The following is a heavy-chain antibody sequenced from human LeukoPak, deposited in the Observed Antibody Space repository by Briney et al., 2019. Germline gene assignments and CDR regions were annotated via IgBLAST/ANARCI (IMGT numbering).Heavy chain of an antibody. J-gene: IGHJ4*02. CDR3: AKAGHYGSGSYYSDY. Sequence: GASVKVSCKASGYTFSSYAMSWVRQAPGKGLEWVSAISGSGGSTYYADSVKGRFTVSRDNSKNTLYLQMSSLRAGDTAVYYCAKAGHYGSGSYYSDYWGRGTLVTVSP. CDR1: GYTFSSYA. V-gene: IGHV3-23*01. CDR2: ISGSGGST. D-gene: IGHD3-10*01.